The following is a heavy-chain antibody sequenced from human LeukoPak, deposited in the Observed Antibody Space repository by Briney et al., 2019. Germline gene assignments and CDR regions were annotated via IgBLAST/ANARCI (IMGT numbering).Heavy chain of an antibody. CDR2: ISGSGGST. CDR3: AKDSDYDYVWGSYRYTDY. CDR1: GFTFSSYA. Sequence: GGSLRLSCAASGFTFSSYAMSWVRQAPGKGLEWVSAISGSGGSTYYADSVKGRSTISRDNSKNTLYLQMNSLRAEDTAVYYCAKDSDYDYVWGSYRYTDYWGQGTLVTVSS. V-gene: IGHV3-23*01. D-gene: IGHD3-16*02. J-gene: IGHJ4*02.